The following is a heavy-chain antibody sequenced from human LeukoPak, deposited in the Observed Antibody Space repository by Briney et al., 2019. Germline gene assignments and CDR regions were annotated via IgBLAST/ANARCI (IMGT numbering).Heavy chain of an antibody. Sequence: SETLSLTCTVSGGSISSSSYYWGWIRQPPGKRLEWIGNIENSGSTHYNPSLKSRVTISVDTSKNQFSLKLSSVTAADTAVYYCARDGHYDILTGYFQDWGQGTLVTVSS. V-gene: IGHV4-39*07. CDR1: GGSISSSSYY. CDR3: ARDGHYDILTGYFQD. D-gene: IGHD3-9*01. J-gene: IGHJ1*01. CDR2: IENSGST.